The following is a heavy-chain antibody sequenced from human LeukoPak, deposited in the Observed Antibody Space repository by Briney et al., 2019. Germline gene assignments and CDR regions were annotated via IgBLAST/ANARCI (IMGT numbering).Heavy chain of an antibody. CDR2: INPNSGGT. CDR3: ASGSLASYFDH. V-gene: IGHV1-2*02. Sequence: ASVNVSCKASGYTFSGYYMHWVRQAPGQGLEWMGWINPNSGGTKYVQKFQGRVTMTRDTSISTAYMQLSRLGSDDTAVYYCASGSLASYFDHWGQGTLVTVSS. CDR1: GYTFSGYY. J-gene: IGHJ4*02. D-gene: IGHD3-16*01.